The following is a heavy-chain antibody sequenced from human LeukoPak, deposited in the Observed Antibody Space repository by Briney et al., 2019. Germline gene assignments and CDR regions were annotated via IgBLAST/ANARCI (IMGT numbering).Heavy chain of an antibody. V-gene: IGHV1-69*06. CDR3: LAHSYCSGGSCYYYYYYYMDV. CDR2: IIPIFGTA. CDR1: GGTFSSYA. Sequence: SVKVSCKASGGTFSSYAISWVRQAPGQGLEWMGGIIPIFGTANYAQKFQGRVTITADKSTSTAYMELSSLRSEDTAVYYCLAHSYCSGGSCYYYYYYYMDVWGKGTTVTVSS. J-gene: IGHJ6*03. D-gene: IGHD2-15*01.